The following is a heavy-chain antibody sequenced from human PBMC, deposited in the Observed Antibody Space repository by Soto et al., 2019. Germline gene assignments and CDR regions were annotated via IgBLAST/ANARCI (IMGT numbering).Heavy chain of an antibody. D-gene: IGHD3-22*01. Sequence: KTXGTLSLTCTVSAGPISNYYWGWIRQPPGKGLEWIGYIYNSVSTTDNPSLKSRVTISVDTSNNQFSLKLSSVTAAATAVYYCARARHYDLNGYYPRGRGYYFDHWGQGALVTVSS. CDR1: AGPISNYY. CDR2: IYNSVST. J-gene: IGHJ4*02. V-gene: IGHV4-59*01. CDR3: ARARHYDLNGYYPRGRGYYFDH.